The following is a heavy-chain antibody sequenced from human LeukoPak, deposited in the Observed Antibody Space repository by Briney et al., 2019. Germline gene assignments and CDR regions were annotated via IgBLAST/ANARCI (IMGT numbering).Heavy chain of an antibody. CDR1: GFSFSTYS. J-gene: IGHJ5*02. CDR3: ARGRYYDTSAYNYFDP. CDR2: ISGSGGSI. V-gene: IGHV3-48*01. D-gene: IGHD3-22*01. Sequence: GGSLRLSCAASGFSFSTYSMNWIRQAPGKGLEWISYISGSGGSIFTADSVRGRFTISRDNRNNSLFLQMNTLRAEDTAVYYCARGRYYDTSAYNYFDPWGQGTLVTVSS.